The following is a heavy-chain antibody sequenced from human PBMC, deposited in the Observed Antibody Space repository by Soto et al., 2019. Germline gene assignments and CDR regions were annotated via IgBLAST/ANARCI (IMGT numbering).Heavy chain of an antibody. J-gene: IGHJ5*02. CDR1: GYSISSGYY. CDR2: IYHSGST. V-gene: IGHV4-38-2*02. CDR3: ARDRDYDFWSGYYNGWFDP. D-gene: IGHD3-3*01. Sequence: SETLSLTCAVSGYSISSGYYWGWIRQPPGKGLEWIGSIYHSGSTYYNPSLKSRVTISVDTSKNQFSLKLSSVTAADTAVYYCARDRDYDFWSGYYNGWFDPWGQGTLVTVSS.